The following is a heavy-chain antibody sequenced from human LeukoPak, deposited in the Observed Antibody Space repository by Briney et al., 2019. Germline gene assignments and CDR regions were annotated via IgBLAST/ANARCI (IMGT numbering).Heavy chain of an antibody. CDR2: ISYDGSNK. J-gene: IGHJ6*02. CDR3: AKTSDGDYAYYYYGMDV. V-gene: IGHV3-30*18. Sequence: PGGSLRLSCAASGFTFSSYGMHWVRQAPGKGLEWVAVISYDGSNKYYADSVKARFTISRDNSKNTLYLQMNSLRAEDTAVYYCAKTSDGDYAYYYYGMDVWGQGTTVTVSS. D-gene: IGHD4-17*01. CDR1: GFTFSSYG.